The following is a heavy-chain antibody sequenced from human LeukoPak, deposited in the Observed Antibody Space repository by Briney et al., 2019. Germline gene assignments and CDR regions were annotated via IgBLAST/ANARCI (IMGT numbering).Heavy chain of an antibody. CDR3: AREGAYRTYGDYSPFDF. CDR2: ISHSGGA. CDR1: GKSLSSYY. J-gene: IGHJ5*01. Sequence: SETLSLTCAVYGKSLSSYYWTWVRQPPGKGLEWIGEISHSGGANYSPSLKSRVTISLDTSKNQFSLRLTSVTAADTAVYYCAREGAYRTYGDYSPFDFWGQGTLVTVSS. V-gene: IGHV4-34*01. D-gene: IGHD4-17*01.